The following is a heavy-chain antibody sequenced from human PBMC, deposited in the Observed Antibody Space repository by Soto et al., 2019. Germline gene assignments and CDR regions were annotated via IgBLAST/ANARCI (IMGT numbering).Heavy chain of an antibody. J-gene: IGHJ5*02. D-gene: IGHD1-26*01. Sequence: EVQLLESGGGLVQPGGSLRLSCAASGFTFSSYAMSWVRQAXGKGLEXVSAISGSGGSTYYADSVKGRFTISRDNSKNTLYLQMNSLRAEDTAVYYCAKDRPGDXXELRGEVPWGQGTLVTVSS. CDR3: AKDRPGDXXELRGEVP. CDR2: ISGSGGST. CDR1: GFTFSSYA. V-gene: IGHV3-23*01.